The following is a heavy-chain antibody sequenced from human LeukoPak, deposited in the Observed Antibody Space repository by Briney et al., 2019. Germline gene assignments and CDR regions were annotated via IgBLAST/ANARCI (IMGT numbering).Heavy chain of an antibody. CDR2: ISRGSLHM. V-gene: IGHV3-21*01. CDR3: ARDVAPIVGATDY. CDR1: GFTFRSSD. J-gene: IGHJ4*02. D-gene: IGHD1-26*01. Sequence: SGGSLSLSCAASGFTFRSSDVIWARQAPGRGLEWVSFISRGSLHMYYAASVKGRFTISRDNAKNSLYLQMSGLRAEDTAVYYCARDVAPIVGATDYWGQGTLVTVSS.